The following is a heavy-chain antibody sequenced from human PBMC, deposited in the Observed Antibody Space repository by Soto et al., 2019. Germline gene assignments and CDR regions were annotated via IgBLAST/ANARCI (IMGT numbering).Heavy chain of an antibody. Sequence: QVQLVQSGAEVKKPGASVKLSCRTSGYTFTSYYIHWVRQAPGQGLEWVAIINPSDGSTSTTQKFQGRVAVTRDMSTSTVYMDLSSLTFEDAAVYYCALNAFDFWGQGTMVSVSS. CDR1: GYTFTSYY. CDR3: ALNAFDF. CDR2: INPSDGST. J-gene: IGHJ3*01. V-gene: IGHV1-46*01.